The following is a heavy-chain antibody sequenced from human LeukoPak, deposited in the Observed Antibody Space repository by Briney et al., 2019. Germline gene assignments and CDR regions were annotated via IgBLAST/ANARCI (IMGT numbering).Heavy chain of an antibody. CDR1: GDSVSSNSAA. V-gene: IGHV6-1*01. Sequence: SQTLSLTCAISGDSVSSNSAAWNWIRQSPSRGLEWLGRTYYRSKWYNDYAVSVKSRITINPDTSKNQFSLQLNSVTPEDTAVYYCAREGWFGEPPSHWFDPWGQGILVTVSS. CDR3: AREGWFGEPPSHWFDP. J-gene: IGHJ5*02. D-gene: IGHD3-10*01. CDR2: TYYRSKWYN.